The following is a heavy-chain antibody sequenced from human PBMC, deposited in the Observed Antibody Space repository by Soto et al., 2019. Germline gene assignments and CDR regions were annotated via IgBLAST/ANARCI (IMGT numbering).Heavy chain of an antibody. CDR3: ATRGSGSYYDY. J-gene: IGHJ4*02. CDR2: ISGSGDST. V-gene: IGHV3-23*01. Sequence: EVQLLESGGGLVQPGGSLRLSCAASGFTFSSYAMRWVRQAPVKGLEWVSAISGSGDSTYYADSVKCRFTISRDNSTNTLYLQMNSPRAAGTAVYYCATRGSGSYYDYWGQGTLVTVSS. D-gene: IGHD1-26*01. CDR1: GFTFSSYA.